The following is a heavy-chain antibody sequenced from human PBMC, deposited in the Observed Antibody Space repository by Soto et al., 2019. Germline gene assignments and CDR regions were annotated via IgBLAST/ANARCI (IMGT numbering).Heavy chain of an antibody. CDR1: GGTFSSYA. D-gene: IGHD3-10*01. V-gene: IGHV1-69*13. CDR2: IIPIFGTA. Sequence: SVKGSCKASGGTFSSYAISWVRQAPGQGLEWMGGIIPIFGTANYAQKFQGRVTITADESTSTAYMELSSLRSEDTAVYYCARATITMVRGVIKSLYYYYGMDVWGQGTTVTVSS. CDR3: ARATITMVRGVIKSLYYYYGMDV. J-gene: IGHJ6*02.